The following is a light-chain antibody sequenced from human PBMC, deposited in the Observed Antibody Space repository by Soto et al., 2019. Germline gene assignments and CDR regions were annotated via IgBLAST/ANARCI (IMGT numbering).Light chain of an antibody. CDR1: TSNIGSDF. CDR2: RNN. CDR3: VSWDGSLSGWV. Sequence: QSVLTQPPSASGTPGQKVTISCSGTTSNIGSDFLYWFQQFPGTAPILLIYRNNQRPSGVSDRFSGSKSGTSGSLAIGGLQSEDEADYYCVSWDGSLSGWVFGGGTQLTVL. V-gene: IGLV1-47*01. J-gene: IGLJ3*02.